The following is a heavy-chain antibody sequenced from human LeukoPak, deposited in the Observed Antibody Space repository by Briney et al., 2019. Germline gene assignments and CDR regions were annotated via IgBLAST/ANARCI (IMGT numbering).Heavy chain of an antibody. J-gene: IGHJ4*02. Sequence: PSETLSLTCAVYGGSFSGYYWSWIRQPPGKGLEWIGEINHSGSTNYNPSLKSRVTISVDTSKNQFSLKLSSVTAADTAVYYCARRVRPTMPFDYWGQGTLVTVSS. D-gene: IGHD2-2*01. CDR2: INHSGST. CDR3: ARRVRPTMPFDY. CDR1: GGSFSGYY. V-gene: IGHV4-34*01.